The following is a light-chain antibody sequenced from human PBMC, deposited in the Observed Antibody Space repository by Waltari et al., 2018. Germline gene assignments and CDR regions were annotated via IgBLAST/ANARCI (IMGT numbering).Light chain of an antibody. CDR1: RSNIGTNN. V-gene: IGLV1-44*01. CDR3: AAWDASLNALL. CDR2: SNN. Sequence: QSMLTQPPSASGTPGQRVTISCSGGRSNIGTNNVNWYQQVPGTAPKPLIYSNNQRPSGVPDLFSGSRSGTSASLAISGPQSEDEGEYYWAAWDASLNALLFGGGTTLTVL. J-gene: IGLJ2*01.